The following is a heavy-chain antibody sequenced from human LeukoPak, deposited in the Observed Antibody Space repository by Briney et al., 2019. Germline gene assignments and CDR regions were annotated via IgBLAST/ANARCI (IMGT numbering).Heavy chain of an antibody. CDR1: GGSFSGYY. D-gene: IGHD5-18*01. CDR2: INHSGST. CDR3: AREGSGYSYGYSTFDY. J-gene: IGHJ4*02. Sequence: PSETLSLTCAVYGGSFSGYYWSWIRQPPGKGLEWIGEINHSGSTNYNPSLKSRVTISVDTSKNQFSLKLSSVTAADTAVYYCAREGSGYSYGYSTFDYWGQGTLVTVSS. V-gene: IGHV4-34*01.